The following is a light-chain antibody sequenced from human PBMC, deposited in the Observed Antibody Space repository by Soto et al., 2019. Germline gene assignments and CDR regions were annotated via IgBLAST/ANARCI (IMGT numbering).Light chain of an antibody. V-gene: IGLV1-44*01. CDR2: SND. J-gene: IGLJ3*02. Sequence: QSALTQPSSASGTPGQRVTISCSGSDSNIGSNGVNWYQHLPGMAPKLLTHSNDHRPSGVADRFSGSKSGTSASLAISGLQSEDEADYYCAAWDDILNGWVFGGGTQLTVL. CDR3: AAWDDILNGWV. CDR1: DSNIGSNG.